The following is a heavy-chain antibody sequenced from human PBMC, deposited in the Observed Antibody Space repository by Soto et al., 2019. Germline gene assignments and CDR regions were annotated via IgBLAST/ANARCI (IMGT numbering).Heavy chain of an antibody. CDR2: INTNTGNP. CDR1: GYTFTSYA. Sequence: ASVKVSCKASGYTFTSYAMNWVRQAPGQGLEWMGWINTNTGNPTYAQGFTGRFVFSLDTSVSTAYLQICSLKAEDTAVYYCAREYYDILTGHSPLYYYYGMDVWGQGTTVTVSS. D-gene: IGHD3-9*01. J-gene: IGHJ6*02. CDR3: AREYYDILTGHSPLYYYYGMDV. V-gene: IGHV7-4-1*01.